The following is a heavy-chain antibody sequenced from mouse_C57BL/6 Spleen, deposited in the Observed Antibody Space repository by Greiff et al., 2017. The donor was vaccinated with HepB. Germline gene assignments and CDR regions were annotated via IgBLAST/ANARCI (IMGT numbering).Heavy chain of an antibody. D-gene: IGHD2-5*01. CDR2: IDPSDSET. CDR1: GYTFTSYW. Sequence: QVQLQQSGAELVRPGSSVKLSCKASGYTFTSYWMHWVKQRPIQGLEWIGNIDPSDSETHYNQKFKDKATLTVDKSSSTAYMQLSSLTSEDSAVYYCARRGYSNVFYAMDYWGQGTSVTVSS. V-gene: IGHV1-52*01. CDR3: ARRGYSNVFYAMDY. J-gene: IGHJ4*01.